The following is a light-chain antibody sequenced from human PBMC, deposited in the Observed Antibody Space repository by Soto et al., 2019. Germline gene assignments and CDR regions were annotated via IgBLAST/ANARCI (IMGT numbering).Light chain of an antibody. J-gene: IGKJ1*01. CDR2: GAS. Sequence: EIVLTQSPDTLSLSPGERVTLSCRASQSVTNSYLAWYQQKPGQRPRLLIHGASSRATGTPDRFSGSGSGTDFTLTISRLEPEDFAVYYCQQYGATPGTFGQGTKLDIK. CDR3: QQYGATPGT. CDR1: QSVTNSY. V-gene: IGKV3-20*01.